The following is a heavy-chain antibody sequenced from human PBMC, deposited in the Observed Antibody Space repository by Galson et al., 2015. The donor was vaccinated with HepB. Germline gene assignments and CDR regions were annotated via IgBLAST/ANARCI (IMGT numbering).Heavy chain of an antibody. CDR2: INPSGGST. D-gene: IGHD6-6*01. J-gene: IGHJ4*02. CDR1: GYTFTSYY. CDR3: AILIAARPDIDY. V-gene: IGHV1-46*01. Sequence: SVKVSCKASGYTFTSYYMHWVRQAPGQGLEWMGIINPSGGSTSYAQKFQGRVTMTRDTSTSTVYMELSSLRSEDTAVYYCAILIAARPDIDYWGQGTLVTVSS.